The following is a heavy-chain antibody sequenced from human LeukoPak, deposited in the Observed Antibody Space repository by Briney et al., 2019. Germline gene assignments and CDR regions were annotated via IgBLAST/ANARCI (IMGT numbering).Heavy chain of an antibody. CDR2: IRSKANSYAT. D-gene: IGHD2-2*02. Sequence: GGSLRLSCAASGFTFSGSAMHWVRQASGKGLEWVGRIRSKANSYATAYAASVKGRFTISRDDSKNTAYLQMNSLKTEDTAVYYCTAQYCSSTSCYNYWGQGTLVTVSS. CDR3: TAQYCSSTSCYNY. J-gene: IGHJ4*02. V-gene: IGHV3-73*01. CDR1: GFTFSGSA.